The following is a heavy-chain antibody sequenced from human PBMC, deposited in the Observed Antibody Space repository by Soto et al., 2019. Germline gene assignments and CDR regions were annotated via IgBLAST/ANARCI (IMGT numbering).Heavy chain of an antibody. D-gene: IGHD2-15*01. CDR1: GFTFSGSA. CDR3: TAACSGGSCYYVTDY. Sequence: EVQLVESGGGLVQPGGSLKLSCAASGFTFSGSAMHWVRQASGKGLEWVGRIRSKANSYATAYAASVKGRFTISRDDSKNTAYLQMNSLTTEDTAVYYCTAACSGGSCYYVTDYWGQGTLVTVSS. V-gene: IGHV3-73*02. J-gene: IGHJ4*02. CDR2: IRSKANSYAT.